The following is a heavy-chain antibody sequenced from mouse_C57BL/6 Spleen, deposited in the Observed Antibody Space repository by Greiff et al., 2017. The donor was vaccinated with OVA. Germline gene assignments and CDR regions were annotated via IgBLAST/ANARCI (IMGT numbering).Heavy chain of an antibody. V-gene: IGHV3-6*01. CDR1: GYSITSGYY. D-gene: IGHD2-2*01. CDR2: IRYDGSN. Sequence: EVQLVQSGPGLVKPSQSLSLTCSVTGYSITSGYYWNWIRQFPGNKLEWMGYIRYDGSNNYNPSLKNRISIPRDTSKNQFLLKLKAVTNEDTATYYCASRSIYYGDDGGRFLYAMDYWGQGTSVTVSS. CDR3: ASRSIYYGDDGGRFLYAMDY. J-gene: IGHJ4*01.